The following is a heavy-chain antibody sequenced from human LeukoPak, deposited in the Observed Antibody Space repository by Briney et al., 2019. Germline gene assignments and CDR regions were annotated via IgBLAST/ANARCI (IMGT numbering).Heavy chain of an antibody. D-gene: IGHD1-26*01. CDR3: AKDGLGPPPWELGGTYYFDY. CDR2: ISGSGGST. V-gene: IGHV3-23*01. CDR1: GFTFSLYT. Sequence: GGSLRLSCAASGFTFSLYTMHWVRQAPGKGLEWVSAISGSGGSTYYADSVKGRFTISRDNSKNTLYLQMNSLRAEDTAVYYCAKDGLGPPPWELGGTYYFDYWGQGTLVTVSS. J-gene: IGHJ4*02.